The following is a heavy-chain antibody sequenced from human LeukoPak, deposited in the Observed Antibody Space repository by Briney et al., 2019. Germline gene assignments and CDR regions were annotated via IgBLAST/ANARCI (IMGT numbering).Heavy chain of an antibody. J-gene: IGHJ4*02. D-gene: IGHD6-13*01. CDR1: GYSFTSYW. CDR3: AGSIAAAGKPFDY. V-gene: IGHV5-51*01. CDR2: IYPGDSDT. Sequence: GESLMISCKGSGYSFTSYWIGWVRQMPGKGLEWMGIIYPGDSDTRYSPSFQGQVTISADKSISTAYLQWSSLKASDTAMYYCAGSIAAAGKPFDYWGRGTLVTVSS.